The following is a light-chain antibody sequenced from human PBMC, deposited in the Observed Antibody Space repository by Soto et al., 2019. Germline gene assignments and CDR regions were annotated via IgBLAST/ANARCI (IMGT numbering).Light chain of an antibody. Sequence: EIVMTQSPATLSVSPGERATLSCRASQTINSRLVWYQQKPGQAPRLLIYDPSTRATGIPARFSGSGSGTDFTLTISGLQSEDSAIYYCQQYNDWPLTFGQGTRLEIK. CDR1: QTINSR. J-gene: IGKJ5*01. V-gene: IGKV3-15*01. CDR3: QQYNDWPLT. CDR2: DPS.